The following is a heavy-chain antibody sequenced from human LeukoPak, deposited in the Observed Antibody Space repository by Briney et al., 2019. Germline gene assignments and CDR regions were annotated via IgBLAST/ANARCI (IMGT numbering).Heavy chain of an antibody. J-gene: IGHJ4*02. CDR3: ARDRYRRTKAWLVN. D-gene: IGHD6-19*01. Sequence: SETLSLTCTVSGGSISSSSYYWGWIRQPPGKGLEWIGSIYYSGSTYYNPSLKSRVTISVDTSKNQFSLKLSSVTAADTAVYYCARDRYRRTKAWLVNWGQGTLVTVSS. CDR2: IYYSGST. V-gene: IGHV4-39*07. CDR1: GGSISSSSYY.